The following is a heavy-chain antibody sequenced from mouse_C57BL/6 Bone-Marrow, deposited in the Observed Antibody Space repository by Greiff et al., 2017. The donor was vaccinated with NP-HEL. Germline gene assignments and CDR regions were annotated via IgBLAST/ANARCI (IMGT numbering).Heavy chain of an antibody. CDR3: AFTTGYYYAMDY. CDR2: IYPGDGDT. CDR1: GYAFSSYW. D-gene: IGHD2-12*01. V-gene: IGHV1-80*01. Sequence: VQLQQSGAELVKPGASVKISCKASGYAFSSYWMNWVKQRPGKGLEWIGQIYPGDGDTNYNGKFKGKATLTADKSSSTAYMQLSSLTSEDSAVYFCAFTTGYYYAMDYWGQGTSVTVSS. J-gene: IGHJ4*01.